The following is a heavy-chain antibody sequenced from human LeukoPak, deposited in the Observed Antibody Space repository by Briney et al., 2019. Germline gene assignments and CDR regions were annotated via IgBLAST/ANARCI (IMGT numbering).Heavy chain of an antibody. J-gene: IGHJ6*02. V-gene: IGHV3-11*04. D-gene: IGHD3-10*01. CDR3: ASRANYYGSGSYYPPYYGMDV. CDR1: GFTFSDYY. Sequence: GGSLRLSCAASGFTFSDYYMSWIRQALGKGLEWVSYISSSGSTIYYADSVKGRFTISRDNSKNTLYLQMNSLRAEDTAVYYCASRANYYGSGSYYPPYYGMDVWGQGTTVTVSS. CDR2: ISSSGSTI.